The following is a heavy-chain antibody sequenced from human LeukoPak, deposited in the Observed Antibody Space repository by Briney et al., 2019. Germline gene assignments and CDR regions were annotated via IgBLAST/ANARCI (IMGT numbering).Heavy chain of an antibody. CDR3: ARDRSRGSYLYYMDV. Sequence: PSETLSLTRTVSGGSISIYYWSWIRQPPRKGLEWIGYIYYSGSTNYNPSLKSRVTISVDTSKNQFSLKLSSVTAADTAVYYCARDRSRGSYLYYMDVWGKGTTVTVSS. J-gene: IGHJ6*03. CDR2: IYYSGST. V-gene: IGHV4-59*01. D-gene: IGHD1-26*01. CDR1: GGSISIYY.